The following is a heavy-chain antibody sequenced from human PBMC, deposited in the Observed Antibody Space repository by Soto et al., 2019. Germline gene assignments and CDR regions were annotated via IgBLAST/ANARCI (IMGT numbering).Heavy chain of an antibody. CDR1: GYTFTGYY. J-gene: IGHJ5*02. D-gene: IGHD6-13*01. Sequence: QVQMVQSRAEVKKPGASVKVSCKASGYTFTGYYMHWVRQAPGQGLKWMGWINPNSGGTNYAQKFQGWVTMTRDTSISTAYMELSRLRSDDTAVYYCARGVRRSSPTAFDPWGQGTLVTVSS. V-gene: IGHV1-2*04. CDR2: INPNSGGT. CDR3: ARGVRRSSPTAFDP.